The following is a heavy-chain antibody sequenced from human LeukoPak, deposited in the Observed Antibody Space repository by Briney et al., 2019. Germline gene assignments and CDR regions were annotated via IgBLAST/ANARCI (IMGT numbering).Heavy chain of an antibody. CDR3: ARVVRGAVTSNCFDP. D-gene: IGHD4-17*01. Sequence: PSETLSLTCTVSGGSISSYYWSWIRQPPGKGLEWIGYIYYSGSTNYNPSLKSRVTMSVDTSKNEFSLKVTSVTAADTAMYYCARVVRGAVTSNCFDPWGQGTLVTVSS. V-gene: IGHV4-59*01. CDR1: GGSISSYY. J-gene: IGHJ5*02. CDR2: IYYSGST.